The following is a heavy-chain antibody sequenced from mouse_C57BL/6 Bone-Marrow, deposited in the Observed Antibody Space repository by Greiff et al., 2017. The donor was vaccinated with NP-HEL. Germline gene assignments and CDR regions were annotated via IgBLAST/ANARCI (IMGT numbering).Heavy chain of an antibody. D-gene: IGHD1-1*01. V-gene: IGHV14-4*01. J-gene: IGHJ1*03. CDR3: TTGDYYGRGYFDV. CDR2: IDPENGDT. Sequence: VHVKQSGAELVRPGASVKLSCTASGFNIKDDYMHWVKQRPEQGLEWIGWIDPENGDTEYASKFQGKATITADTSSNTAYLQLSSLTSEDTAVYYCTTGDYYGRGYFDVWGTGTTVTVSS. CDR1: GFNIKDDY.